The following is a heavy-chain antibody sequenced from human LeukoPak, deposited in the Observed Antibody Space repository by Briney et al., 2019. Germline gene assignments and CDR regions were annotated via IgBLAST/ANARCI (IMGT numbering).Heavy chain of an antibody. D-gene: IGHD1-26*01. J-gene: IGHJ6*03. Sequence: SETLSLTCTVSGGSISSSSYYWGWIRQPPGKGLEWIGSIYYSGSTYYNPSLESRVTISVDTSKNQFSLKLSSVTAADTAVYYCAREVSGSLRYYYYYYMDVWGKGTTVTISS. V-gene: IGHV4-39*07. CDR1: GGSISSSSYY. CDR3: AREVSGSLRYYYYYYMDV. CDR2: IYYSGST.